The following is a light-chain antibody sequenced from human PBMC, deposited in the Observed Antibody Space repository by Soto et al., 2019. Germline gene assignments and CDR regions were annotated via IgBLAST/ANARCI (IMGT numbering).Light chain of an antibody. CDR3: QQSDSVPIT. Sequence: DIQMTQSPSTLSASVGDRVTITCRASQTISRNLNWYQQKPGTAPKLLIYATSSLQSGVPSRFSGSGSGTDFTLAISNLQPEDFATYYCQQSDSVPITFGQGARLEIK. J-gene: IGKJ5*01. CDR1: QTISRN. V-gene: IGKV1-39*01. CDR2: ATS.